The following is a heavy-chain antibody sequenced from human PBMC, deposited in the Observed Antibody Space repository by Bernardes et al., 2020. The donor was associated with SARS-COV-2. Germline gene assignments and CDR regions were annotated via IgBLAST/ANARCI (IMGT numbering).Heavy chain of an antibody. V-gene: IGHV4-39*01. D-gene: IGHD2-2*01. J-gene: IGHJ4*02. CDR3: ARVHAEASAQLGWSDY. Sequence: SETLSLTCTVSGDSMSSRRYYWGWIRQPPGKGLEWIGSISYSGSTNYNPSLKSRVTISVDTSKQQFSLKLSSVTAADTAVYYCARVHAEASAQLGWSDYWGQGTLVTVSS. CDR2: ISYSGST. CDR1: GDSMSSRRYY.